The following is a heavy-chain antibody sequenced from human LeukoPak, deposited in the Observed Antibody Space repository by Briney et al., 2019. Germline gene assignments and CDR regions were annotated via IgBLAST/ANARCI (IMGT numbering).Heavy chain of an antibody. CDR1: GGSFSGYY. CDR2: INHSGST. Sequence: NPSETLSLTCAVYGGSFSGYYWSWIRQPPGKGLEWIGEINHSGSTNYNPSLKSRVTISVDTSKNQFSLKLSSVTAADTAVYYCARGRLLKKRIQLSSLWYFDLWGRGTLVTVSS. V-gene: IGHV4-34*01. CDR3: ARGRLLKKRIQLSSLWYFDL. J-gene: IGHJ2*01. D-gene: IGHD5-18*01.